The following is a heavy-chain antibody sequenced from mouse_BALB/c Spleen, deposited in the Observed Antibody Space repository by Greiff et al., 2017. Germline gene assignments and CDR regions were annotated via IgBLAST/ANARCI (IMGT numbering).Heavy chain of an antibody. CDR2: IDPSDSYT. CDR3: TRGQGNSFAD. V-gene: IGHV1S127*01. J-gene: IGHJ3*01. Sequence: QVQLQQPGAELVKPGASVKMSCKASGYTFTSYWMHWVKQRPGQGLEWIGVIDPSDSYTSYNLKFKGKATLTVDTSSSTAYMQLSSLTSEDSAVYYCTRGQGNSFADWGQGTLVTVSA. CDR1: GYTFTSYW.